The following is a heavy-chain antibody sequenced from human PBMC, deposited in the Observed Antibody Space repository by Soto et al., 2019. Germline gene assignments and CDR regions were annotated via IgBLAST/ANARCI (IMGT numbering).Heavy chain of an antibody. CDR1: GYSISSGSY. V-gene: IGHV4-38-2*02. CDR3: ARVGPWVPYYYDSSPYTFENWFDP. CDR2: IYHGGST. J-gene: IGHJ5*02. Sequence: PSDTLSLTPTVSGYSISSGSYWAWIRQPPGKGPEWIASIYHGGSTYYNPSLNSRVTLSIDMTNNHVSLILNSVTAADTAVYYCARVGPWVPYYYDSSPYTFENWFDPWGQGTLVTVSS. D-gene: IGHD3-22*01.